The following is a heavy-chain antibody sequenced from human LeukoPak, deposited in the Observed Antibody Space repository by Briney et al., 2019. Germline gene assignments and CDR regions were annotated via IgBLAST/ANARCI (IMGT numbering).Heavy chain of an antibody. CDR2: ISSSSSYI. D-gene: IGHD6-13*01. CDR1: GFTFSSYS. Sequence: GGSLRLSCAASGFTFSSYSMNWVRQAPGKGLEWVSSISSSSSYIYYADSVKGRFTISRDNAKNSLYLQMNSLRAEDTAVYYCARDAVAAAGTSFGYWGQGTLVTVSS. V-gene: IGHV3-21*01. CDR3: ARDAVAAAGTSFGY. J-gene: IGHJ4*02.